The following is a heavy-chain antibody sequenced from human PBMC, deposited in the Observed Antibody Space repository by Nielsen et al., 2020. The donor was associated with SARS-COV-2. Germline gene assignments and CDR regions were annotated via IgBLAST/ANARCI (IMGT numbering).Heavy chain of an antibody. CDR3: ASGVVTSSWLLSYYGMDV. J-gene: IGHJ6*02. V-gene: IGHV3-30*04. CDR2: ISYDGSNK. D-gene: IGHD6-13*01. Sequence: WIRQPPGKGLEWVAVISYDGSNKYYADSVKGRFTISRDNSKNTLYLQMNSLRAEDTAVYYCASGVVTSSWLLSYYGMDVWGQGTTVTVSS.